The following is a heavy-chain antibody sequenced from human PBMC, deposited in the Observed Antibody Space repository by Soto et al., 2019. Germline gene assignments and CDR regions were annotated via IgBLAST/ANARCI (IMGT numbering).Heavy chain of an antibody. CDR3: ARRYSSAFDI. D-gene: IGHD6-13*01. CDR1: GGSISSYY. V-gene: IGHV4-59*08. J-gene: IGHJ3*02. CDR2: IYYSGST. Sequence: QVQLQESGPGLVKPSETLSLTCTVSGGSISSYYWSWIRQPPGKGLEWIGYIYYSGSTNYNPSLKSRATISVDTSKNQFSLKLSSVTAADTAVYYCARRYSSAFDIWGQGTMVTVSS.